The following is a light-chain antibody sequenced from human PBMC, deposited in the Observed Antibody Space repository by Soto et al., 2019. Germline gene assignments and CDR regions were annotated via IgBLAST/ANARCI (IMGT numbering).Light chain of an antibody. J-gene: IGKJ1*01. CDR1: QSISSW. CDR3: QQYGSSGT. Sequence: DIQMTQSPSTLSASVGDRVTITCRASQSISSWLAWYQPKPGKAPKLLIYDASSLESGVPSRFSGSGSGTEFTLTISRLEPEDFAVYYCQQYGSSGTFGQGTKVDIK. CDR2: DAS. V-gene: IGKV1-5*01.